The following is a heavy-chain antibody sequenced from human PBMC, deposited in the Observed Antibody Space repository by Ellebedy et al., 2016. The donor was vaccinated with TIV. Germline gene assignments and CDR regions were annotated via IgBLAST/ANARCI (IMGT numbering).Heavy chain of an antibody. D-gene: IGHD3-22*01. CDR3: ARLGVMTTDYYYYMDV. J-gene: IGHJ6*03. CDR1: GGSISSGGCY. Sequence: SETLSLTXPVPGGSISSGGCYWSWIRQPPGKGLEWIGSIYYSGSTYYNPSLKSRVTISVDTSKNQFSLKLSSVTAADTAVYYCARLGVMTTDYYYYMDVWGKGTTVTVSS. CDR2: IYYSGST. V-gene: IGHV4-39*01.